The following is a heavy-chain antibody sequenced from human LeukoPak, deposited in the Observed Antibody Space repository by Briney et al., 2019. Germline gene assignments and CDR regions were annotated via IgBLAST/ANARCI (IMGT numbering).Heavy chain of an antibody. CDR1: GYTFTGYY. CDR2: INPNSGGT. V-gene: IGHV1-2*02. Sequence: ASVKVSCKASGYTFTGYYTHWVRQAPGQGLEWMGWINPNSGGTNYAQKFQGRVTMTRDTSISTAYMELSRLGSDDTAVYYCARDLSRGYDFFDYWGQGTLATVSS. J-gene: IGHJ4*02. D-gene: IGHD5-12*01. CDR3: ARDLSRGYDFFDY.